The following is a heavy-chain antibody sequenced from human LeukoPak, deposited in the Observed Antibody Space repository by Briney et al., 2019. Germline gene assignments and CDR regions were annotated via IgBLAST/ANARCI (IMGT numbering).Heavy chain of an antibody. D-gene: IGHD1-26*01. J-gene: IGHJ4*02. CDR3: ARGVGALGDY. V-gene: IGHV3-48*01. CDR2: ISSSSSRI. Sequence: GGSLRLSCAASGYTFSGYTMNWVRQAPGKGLEWISYISSSSSRIYYADSVKGRFTVSRDNAKNSLYLQMNSLRAEDTAVYYCARGVGALGDYWGQGTLVTVSS. CDR1: GYTFSGYT.